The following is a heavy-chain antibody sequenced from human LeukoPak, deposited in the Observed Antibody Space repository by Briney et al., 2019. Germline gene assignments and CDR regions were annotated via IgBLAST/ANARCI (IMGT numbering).Heavy chain of an antibody. J-gene: IGHJ4*02. CDR1: GVSVSSDNW. CDR2: THRSGDT. CDR3: ATRDQSRTYRAPADC. Sequence: PSGTLSLTCAVYGVSVSSDNWWTWVRQSPGKGLEWIGETHRSGDTKYNPSPNGRVTISIDNSNNRLSLNLRYVTAADTAMYYCATRDQSRTYRAPADCWGQGTLATVSS. D-gene: IGHD5-24*01. V-gene: IGHV4-4*02.